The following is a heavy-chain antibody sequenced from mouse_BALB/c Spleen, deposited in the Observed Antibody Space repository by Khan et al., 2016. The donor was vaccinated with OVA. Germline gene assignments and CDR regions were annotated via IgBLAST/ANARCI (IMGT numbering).Heavy chain of an antibody. CDR2: IRSKSNNYAT. CDR1: GFTFNTYA. Sequence: EVQLVESGGGLVQPKGSLKLSCAASGFTFNTYAMNWVRQAPGKGLEWVARIRSKSNNYATYYADSVKDRFTISRDDSQSMLYLQMNNLKTEDTAMYYCVRHPKRYGFDYWGRGTTLTVSS. V-gene: IGHV10-1*02. J-gene: IGHJ2*01. CDR3: VRHPKRYGFDY. D-gene: IGHD1-1*01.